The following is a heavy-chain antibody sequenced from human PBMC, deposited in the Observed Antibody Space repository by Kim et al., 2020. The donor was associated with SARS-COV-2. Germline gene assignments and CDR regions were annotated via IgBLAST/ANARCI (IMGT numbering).Heavy chain of an antibody. Sequence: SETLSLTCTVSGGSISSGGYYWSWIRQHPGKGLEWIGYIYYSGSTYYNPSLKSRVTISVDTSKNQFSLKLSSVTAADTAVYYCARDASGWYRFRLFHYGMDVWGQGTTVTVSS. D-gene: IGHD6-19*01. CDR3: ARDASGWYRFRLFHYGMDV. CDR2: IYYSGST. V-gene: IGHV4-31*03. CDR1: GGSISSGGYY. J-gene: IGHJ6*02.